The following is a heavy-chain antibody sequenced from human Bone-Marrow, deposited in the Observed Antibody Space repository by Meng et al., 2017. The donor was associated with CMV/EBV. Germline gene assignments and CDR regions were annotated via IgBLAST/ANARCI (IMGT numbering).Heavy chain of an antibody. CDR1: GFTFSDYY. D-gene: IGHD3-3*01. CDR3: ARDRSSLDFWSGFLGWLDP. J-gene: IGHJ5*02. V-gene: IGHV3-11*01. CDR2: ISSSGSTI. Sequence: GESLKISCAASGFTFSDYYMSWIRQAPGKGLEWVSYISSSGSTIYYADSVKGRFTISRDNAKNSLYLQMNSLRAEDTAVYYCARDRSSLDFWSGFLGWLDPWGQGTLVTVSS.